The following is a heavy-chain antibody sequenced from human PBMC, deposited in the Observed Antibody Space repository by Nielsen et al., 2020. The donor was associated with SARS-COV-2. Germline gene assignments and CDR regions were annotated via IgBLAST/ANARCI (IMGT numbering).Heavy chain of an antibody. CDR3: ARDNWGRMDV. V-gene: IGHV3-11*05. CDR1: GFSFSDYY. J-gene: IGHJ6*02. CDR2: ISNTGYT. D-gene: IGHD7-27*01. Sequence: GGSLGLSCAASGFSFSDYYMSWIRQAPGKGLEWVSYISNTGYTNYADSVRGRFTISRDNAKNSVYLQMNSLRAEDTAVYYCARDNWGRMDVWGQGTTVTVSS.